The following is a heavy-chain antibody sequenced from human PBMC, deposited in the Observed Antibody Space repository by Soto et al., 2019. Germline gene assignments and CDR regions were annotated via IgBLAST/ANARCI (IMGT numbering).Heavy chain of an antibody. CDR2: IIPIFGTA. J-gene: IGHJ5*02. D-gene: IGHD6-13*01. Sequence: SVKVSCKASGGTFSSYAISWVRQAPGQGLEWMGGIIPIFGTANYAQKFQGRVTMTRDTSTSTVYMELSSLTSEDTAVYYCARDQSWQELVWWFDPWGQGTLVTVSS. CDR3: ARDQSWQELVWWFDP. V-gene: IGHV1-69*05. CDR1: GGTFSSYA.